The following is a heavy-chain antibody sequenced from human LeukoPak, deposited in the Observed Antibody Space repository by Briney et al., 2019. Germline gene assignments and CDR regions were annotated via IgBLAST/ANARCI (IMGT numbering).Heavy chain of an antibody. CDR2: ISGSGGST. CDR3: AKDNPIEKVPGLGPGS. CDR1: GFTFSSYA. Sequence: GGSLRLSCAASGFTFSSYAMSWVRQAPGKGLEWVSAISGSGGSTYYADSVEGRFTISRDNSKNTLYLQMNSLRPEDTAVYYRAKDNPIEKVPGLGPGSWGQGTLVTVSS. J-gene: IGHJ5*02. V-gene: IGHV3-23*01. D-gene: IGHD2-2*01.